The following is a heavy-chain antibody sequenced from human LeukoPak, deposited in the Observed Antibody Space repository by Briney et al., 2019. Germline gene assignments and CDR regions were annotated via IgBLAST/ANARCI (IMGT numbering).Heavy chain of an antibody. J-gene: IGHJ4*02. V-gene: IGHV3-30*02. Sequence: SGGSLRLSCAASGFTFSNYGMHWVRQAPGKGLEWVAFIRYDGSDKYYADSVKGRFTISRDNSKNTLYLQMNSLRAEDTAVYYCAKPTTTYYGDYYFDYWGQGTLVTVSS. CDR3: AKPTTTYYGDYYFDY. D-gene: IGHD4-17*01. CDR2: IRYDGSDK. CDR1: GFTFSNYG.